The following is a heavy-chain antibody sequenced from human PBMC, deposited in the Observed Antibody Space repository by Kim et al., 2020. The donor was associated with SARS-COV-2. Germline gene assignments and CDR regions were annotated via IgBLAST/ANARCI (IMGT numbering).Heavy chain of an antibody. V-gene: IGHV3-30*18. CDR3: AKGGVVTTLPVPQFNYYG. J-gene: IGHJ6*01. CDR1: GFTFSSYG. CDR2: ISYDGSNK. D-gene: IGHD2-21*02. Sequence: GGSLRLSCAASGFTFSSYGMHWVRQAPGKGLEWVAVISYDGSNKYYADSVKGRFTISRDNSKNTLYLQMTSLRAEDTAVYYCAKGGVVTTLPVPQFNYYG.